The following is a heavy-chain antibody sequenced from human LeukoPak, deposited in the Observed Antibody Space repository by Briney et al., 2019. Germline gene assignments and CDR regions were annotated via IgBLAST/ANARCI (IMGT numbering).Heavy chain of an antibody. CDR1: GGSISSSSYY. CDR3: ARLKPPLYYYGSGSIGPFFDY. V-gene: IGHV4-39*07. D-gene: IGHD3-10*01. CDR2: IYYSGST. J-gene: IGHJ4*02. Sequence: SETLSLTCTVSGGSISSSSYYWGWIRQPPGKGLEWIGYIYYSGSTNYNPSLKSRVTISVDTSKNQFSLKLSSVTAADTAVYYCARLKPPLYYYGSGSIGPFFDYWGQGTLVTVSS.